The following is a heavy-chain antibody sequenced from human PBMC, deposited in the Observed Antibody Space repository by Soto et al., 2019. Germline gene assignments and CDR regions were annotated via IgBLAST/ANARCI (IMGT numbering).Heavy chain of an antibody. D-gene: IGHD6-13*01. CDR1: GYTFTSYY. CDR3: ASVAAPGIVRRVDV. V-gene: IGHV1-46*01. Sequence: ASVKVSCKSSGYTFTSYYLHWVRQAPGQGLEWMGVINPNGGRATYAQTFQGRVTMTSDTSSNTVYMELGSLISEDMAVSYCASVAAPGIVRRVDVWG. J-gene: IGHJ6*01. CDR2: INPNGGRA.